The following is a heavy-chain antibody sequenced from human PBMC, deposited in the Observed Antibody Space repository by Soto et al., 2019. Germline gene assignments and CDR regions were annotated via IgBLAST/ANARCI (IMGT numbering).Heavy chain of an antibody. J-gene: IGHJ4*02. CDR2: IFSNDEK. CDR1: GFSLSNARMG. CDR3: ARILNEGVSPLWFGALFPDY. V-gene: IGHV2-26*01. D-gene: IGHD3-10*01. Sequence: QVTLKESGPVLVKPTETLTLTCTVSGFSLSNARMGVSWIRQPPVKALEWLAHIFSNDEKSYSTSLKSRRTISKDTSKSQVVLTMTNMDPVDTATYYCARILNEGVSPLWFGALFPDYWGQGTLVTVSS.